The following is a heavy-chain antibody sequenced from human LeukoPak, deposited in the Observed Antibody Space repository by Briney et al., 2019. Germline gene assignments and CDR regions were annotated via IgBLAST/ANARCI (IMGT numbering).Heavy chain of an antibody. D-gene: IGHD2-2*01. CDR1: GYTLTELS. J-gene: IGHJ3*02. CDR2: FDPEDGET. Sequence: GASVKVSCKVSGYTLTELSMHWVRQAPGKGLGWMGGFDPEDGETIYAQKFQGRVAMTEDTSTDTAYMELSSLRSEDTAVYYCARVRYCSSTSCYGPEDDAFDIWGQGTMVTVSS. V-gene: IGHV1-24*01. CDR3: ARVRYCSSTSCYGPEDDAFDI.